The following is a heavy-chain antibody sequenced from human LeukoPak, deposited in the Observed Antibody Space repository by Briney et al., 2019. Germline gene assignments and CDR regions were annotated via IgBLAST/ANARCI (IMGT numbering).Heavy chain of an antibody. J-gene: IGHJ5*02. CDR3: ARAYYDFWSGLNWFDP. V-gene: IGHV3-53*01. CDR2: IYSGGST. D-gene: IGHD3-3*01. Sequence: PGGSLRLSCAASGFTVSSNYMSWVRQAPGKGLEWVSVIYSGGSTYYADSVKGRFTISRDNSKNTLYLQMNSLRAEDTAVYYCARAYYDFWSGLNWFDPWGQGTLVTVSS. CDR1: GFTVSSNY.